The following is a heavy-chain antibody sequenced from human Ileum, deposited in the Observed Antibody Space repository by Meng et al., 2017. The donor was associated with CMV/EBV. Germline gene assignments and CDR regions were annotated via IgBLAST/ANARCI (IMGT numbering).Heavy chain of an antibody. Sequence: FPFVSSAMHWVRQAPGKGLEWVAVISYDGSNKYYADSVKGRFTISRDNSKNTLYLQMNSLRAEDTAVYYCARGSVVVIAISAGWFDPWGQGTLVTVSS. CDR2: ISYDGSNK. D-gene: IGHD2-21*01. V-gene: IGHV3-30*04. J-gene: IGHJ5*02. CDR1: FPFVSSA. CDR3: ARGSVVVIAISAGWFDP.